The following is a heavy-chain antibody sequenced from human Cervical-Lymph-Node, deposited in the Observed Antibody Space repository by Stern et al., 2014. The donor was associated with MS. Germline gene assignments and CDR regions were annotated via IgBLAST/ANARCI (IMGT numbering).Heavy chain of an antibody. CDR2: IYYSGNT. D-gene: IGHD3-10*01. V-gene: IGHV4-31*03. CDR1: GGSISSGGYY. Sequence: QVQLQESGPGLVKPSQTLSLTCTVSGGSISSGGYYWSWIRQHPGKGLEWIGDIYYSGNTYYNPSLKSRVTISVDTSKNQFSLKLSSVTAADTAVYYCARRQPRYGSGSKGPYYYGVDVWGQGTTVTVSS. J-gene: IGHJ6*02. CDR3: ARRQPRYGSGSKGPYYYGVDV.